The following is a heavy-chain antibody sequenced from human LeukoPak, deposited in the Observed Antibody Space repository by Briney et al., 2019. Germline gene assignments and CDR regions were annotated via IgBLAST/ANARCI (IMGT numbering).Heavy chain of an antibody. D-gene: IGHD3-22*01. V-gene: IGHV1-18*01. Sequence: ASVKVSCKASGGTFSSYAISWVRQAPGQGLEWMGWISAYNGNTNYAQKLQGRVTMTTDTSTSIAYMELRSLRSDDTAVYYCARDLGPYYYDSSGYYYSFDYWGQGTLVTVSS. J-gene: IGHJ4*02. CDR1: GGTFSSYA. CDR2: ISAYNGNT. CDR3: ARDLGPYYYDSSGYYYSFDY.